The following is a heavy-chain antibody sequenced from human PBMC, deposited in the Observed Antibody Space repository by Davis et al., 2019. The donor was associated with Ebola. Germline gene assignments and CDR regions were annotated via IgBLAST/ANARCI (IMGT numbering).Heavy chain of an antibody. CDR2: IGGSGGST. CDR3: AKVGGAEQWFPFYFDY. D-gene: IGHD6-19*01. Sequence: GESLKISCAASGFTFSTYAMIWVRQAPGKGLERVSAIGGSGGSTYYADSVKGRFTISRDDSKNTLYLQMNSLRAEDTAVYYCAKVGGAEQWFPFYFDYWGQGTLVTVSS. J-gene: IGHJ4*02. CDR1: GFTFSTYA. V-gene: IGHV3-23*01.